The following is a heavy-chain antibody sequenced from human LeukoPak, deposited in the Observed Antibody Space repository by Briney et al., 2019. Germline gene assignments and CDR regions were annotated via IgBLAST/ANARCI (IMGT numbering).Heavy chain of an antibody. CDR1: GGSISSYY. CDR2: IYYSGST. CDR3: ARGEDYYGSGSPTPFDY. J-gene: IGHJ4*02. Sequence: SETLSLTCPVSGGSISSYYWSWIRQPPGKGLEWIGYIYYSGSTNYNPSLKSRVTISVDTSKNQFSLKLSSVTAADTAVYYCARGEDYYGSGSPTPFDYWGQGTLVTVSS. D-gene: IGHD3-10*01. V-gene: IGHV4-59*08.